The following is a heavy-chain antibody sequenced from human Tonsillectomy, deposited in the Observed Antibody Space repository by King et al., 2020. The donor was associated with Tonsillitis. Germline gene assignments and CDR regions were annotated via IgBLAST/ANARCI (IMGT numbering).Heavy chain of an antibody. CDR1: GGSISSSSYY. CDR3: AGVRAGYSSGWYGYFFDY. V-gene: IGHV4-39*07. J-gene: IGHJ4*02. D-gene: IGHD6-19*01. Sequence: LQLQESGPGLVKPSETLSLTCTVSGGSISSSSYYWGWIRQPPGKGLEWIGSIYYSGSTYYNPSLKSRVTISVDTSKNQFSLKLSSVTAADTAVYYCAGVRAGYSSGWYGYFFDYWGQGTLVTVSS. CDR2: IYYSGST.